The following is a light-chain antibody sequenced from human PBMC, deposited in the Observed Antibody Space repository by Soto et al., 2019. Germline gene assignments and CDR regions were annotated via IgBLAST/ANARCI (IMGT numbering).Light chain of an antibody. V-gene: IGLV2-14*01. Sequence: SALTQPASVSGSPGQSITISCIGTSSDVGGYNYVSWYQQRPGKAPKLMIYDVTNRPSGVSNRFSGSKSGNTASLTISGLQAEDEADYYCSSYTSSSAPVVFGGGTKLTVL. CDR3: SSYTSSSAPVV. J-gene: IGLJ2*01. CDR1: SSDVGGYNY. CDR2: DVT.